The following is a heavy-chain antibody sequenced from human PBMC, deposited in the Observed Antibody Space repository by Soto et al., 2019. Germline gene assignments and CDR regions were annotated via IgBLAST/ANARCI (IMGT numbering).Heavy chain of an antibody. CDR1: GGSISSGGYY. CDR3: AREGGYFDSSGSGVYHYHGVDV. CDR2: IYTTGST. Sequence: LSLTCTVSGGSISSGGYYWSWIRQHPGKGLEWIGRIYTTGSTNYNPSLKSRVTMSLDTSRNQFSLKLSSVTAADTAVYYCAREGGYFDSSGSGVYHYHGVDVWGQGTTVTVSS. V-gene: IGHV4-61*02. J-gene: IGHJ6*02. D-gene: IGHD3-22*01.